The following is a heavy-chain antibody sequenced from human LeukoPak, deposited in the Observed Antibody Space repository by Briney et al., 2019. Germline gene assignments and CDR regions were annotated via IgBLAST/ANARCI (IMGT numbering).Heavy chain of an antibody. CDR1: GGSISSGGYY. J-gene: IGHJ4*02. D-gene: IGHD3-22*01. CDR2: IYYSGST. V-gene: IGHV4-31*03. CDR3: ARGITMIVVVITLGFDY. Sequence: SETLSLTCTVSGGSISSGGYYWSWIRQHPGKGLEWIGYIYYSGSTYYNPSLKSRVTISVDTSKNQFSLKLSSVTAADTAVYYCARGITMIVVVITLGFDYWGQGTLVTVSS.